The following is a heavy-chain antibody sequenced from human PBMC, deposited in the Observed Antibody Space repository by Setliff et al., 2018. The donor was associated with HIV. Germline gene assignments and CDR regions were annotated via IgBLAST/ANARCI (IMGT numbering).Heavy chain of an antibody. Sequence: SETLSLTCTVSGDSISSSSCYWAWIRQPPGKGLEWIGNIYYSGTTFYNPSLKSRVTVSVDTSKNQFSLRLNSVTAADTAVYYCARRRADYDSSGHYREDSDYWGQGTLVTVSS. CDR2: IYYSGTT. CDR3: ARRRADYDSSGHYREDSDY. J-gene: IGHJ4*02. D-gene: IGHD3-22*01. V-gene: IGHV4-39*01. CDR1: GDSISSSSCY.